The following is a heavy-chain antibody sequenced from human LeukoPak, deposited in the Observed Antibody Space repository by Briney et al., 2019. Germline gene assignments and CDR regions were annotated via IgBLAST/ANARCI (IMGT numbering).Heavy chain of an antibody. J-gene: IGHJ4*02. V-gene: IGHV3-30*03. D-gene: IGHD4/OR15-4a*01. Sequence: GGSLRLSCAASGFTFSTYGMHWVRQAPGKGLEWVAVISYDGSNEYYADSVKGRFTISRDNAKNSLYLEMNSLRDEDTAVYYCARDLAWGAYWGQGTLVTVSS. CDR1: GFTFSTYG. CDR3: ARDLAWGAY. CDR2: ISYDGSNE.